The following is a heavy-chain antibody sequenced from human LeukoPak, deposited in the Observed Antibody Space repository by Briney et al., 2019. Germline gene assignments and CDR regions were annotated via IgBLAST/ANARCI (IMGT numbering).Heavy chain of an antibody. CDR2: IIPIFGTA. CDR3: ARDLMITFGGVIDPFDY. CDR1: GGTFSSYA. V-gene: IGHV1-69*05. Sequence: ASVKVSCKASGGTFSSYAISWVRQAPGQGLEWMGGIIPIFGTANYAQKFQGRVTITTDESTSTAYMELSSLRSDDTAVYYCARDLMITFGGVIDPFDYWGQGTLVTVSS. J-gene: IGHJ4*02. D-gene: IGHD3-16*01.